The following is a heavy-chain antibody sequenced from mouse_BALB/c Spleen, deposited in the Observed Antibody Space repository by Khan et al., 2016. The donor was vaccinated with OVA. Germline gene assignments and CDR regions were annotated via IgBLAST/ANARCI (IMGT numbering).Heavy chain of an antibody. J-gene: IGHJ3*01. Sequence: QVQLKQSGPGLVAPSQSLSITCTVSGFSLTSYGVHWVRQPPGKGLEWLGVLWAGGSTNYTSALMSRLSISKDNPKNHVFLKMNSLQTDDTAMYYWARPYYGSAWFAYWGQGTLVTVSA. CDR1: GFSLTSYG. CDR2: LWAGGST. V-gene: IGHV2-9*02. CDR3: ARPYYGSAWFAY. D-gene: IGHD1-1*01.